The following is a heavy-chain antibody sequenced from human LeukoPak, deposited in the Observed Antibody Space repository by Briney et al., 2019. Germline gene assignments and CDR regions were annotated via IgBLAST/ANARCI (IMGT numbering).Heavy chain of an antibody. CDR2: ISSSSSYI. CDR1: GFTFSSYS. D-gene: IGHD3-10*01. CDR3: ARTNYGSAHLDY. J-gene: IGHJ4*02. V-gene: IGHV3-21*01. Sequence: PGGSLRLSCAASGFTFSSYSMNWVRQAPGKGLEWVSSISSSSSYIYYADSVKGRFTISRDNAKNSLYLQMNSLRAEDTAVCYCARTNYGSAHLDYWGQGTLVTVSS.